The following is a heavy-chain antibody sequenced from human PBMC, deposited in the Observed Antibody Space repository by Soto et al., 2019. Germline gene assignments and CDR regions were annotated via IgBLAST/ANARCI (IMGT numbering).Heavy chain of an antibody. CDR3: TTDFFESTPSSYGMDV. D-gene: IGHD2-2*01. J-gene: IGHJ6*02. CDR2: IKSKTGGGTT. CDR1: GFTFSNAW. V-gene: IGHV3-15*01. Sequence: PGGSLRLSCAASGFTFSNAWMSWVRQAPGKGLEWVGRIKSKTGGGTTDYAAPVKGRFTISRDDSKNTLYLQMNSLKTEDTAVYYCTTDFFESTPSSYGMDVWGQGSTVTVSS.